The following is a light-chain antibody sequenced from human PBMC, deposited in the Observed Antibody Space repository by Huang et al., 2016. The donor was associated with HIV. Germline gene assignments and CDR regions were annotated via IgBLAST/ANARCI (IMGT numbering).Light chain of an antibody. CDR3: QQSYNTPLT. V-gene: IGKV1-39*01. CDR2: AAS. J-gene: IGKJ4*01. CDR1: QSISSY. Sequence: DIQMTQSPSSLSASVGDRVTITCRASQSISSYLNWYQQKPGKAPKLLIYAASNLQSGVPSRFSGSGSGTHFTLTFSSLQPEDFATYYCQQSYNTPLTFAGGTKVEIK.